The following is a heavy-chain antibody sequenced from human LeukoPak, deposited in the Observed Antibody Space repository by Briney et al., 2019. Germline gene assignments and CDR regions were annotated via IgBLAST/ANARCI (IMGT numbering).Heavy chain of an antibody. D-gene: IGHD3-3*01. V-gene: IGHV5-51*01. CDR3: ARLDYDFWSGSNSHYCYY. Sequence: GESLKISCKGSGYSFTSYWIGWVRQMPGKDLEGMGIIYPGDSDTRYSPSFQGQITISADKSISTASLQWSSLKASHTAMYCCARLDYDFWSGSNSHYCYYWGQGTLDTVSS. CDR2: IYPGDSDT. CDR1: GYSFTSYW. J-gene: IGHJ4*02.